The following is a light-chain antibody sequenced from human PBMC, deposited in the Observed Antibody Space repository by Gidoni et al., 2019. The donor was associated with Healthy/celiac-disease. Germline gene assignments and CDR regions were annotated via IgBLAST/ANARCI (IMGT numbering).Light chain of an antibody. CDR2: DAS. J-gene: IGKJ2*01. Sequence: EIVLTQSPATLSLSPGERATLSCRASQSVSSYLAWYQQKPGQAPRLLIYDASNRATGIPPRFSGSGSGTDFTLTISSLEPEDFAVYYCQQRSNWLMYTFGQGTKLEIK. V-gene: IGKV3-11*01. CDR3: QQRSNWLMYT. CDR1: QSVSSY.